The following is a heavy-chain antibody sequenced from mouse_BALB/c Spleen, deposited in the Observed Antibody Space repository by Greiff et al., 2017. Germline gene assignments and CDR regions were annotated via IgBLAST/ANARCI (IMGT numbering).Heavy chain of an antibody. CDR3: ARHDGYWYFDV. CDR2: ISSGGGST. V-gene: IGHV5-12-1*01. CDR1: GFAFSSYD. D-gene: IGHD2-3*01. J-gene: IGHJ1*01. Sequence: EVMLVESGGGLVKPGGSLKLSCAASGFAFSSYDMSWVRQTPEQRLEWVAYISSGGGSTYYPDTVKGRFTISRDNAKNTLYLQMSSLKSEDTAMYYCARHDGYWYFDVWGAGTTVTVSS.